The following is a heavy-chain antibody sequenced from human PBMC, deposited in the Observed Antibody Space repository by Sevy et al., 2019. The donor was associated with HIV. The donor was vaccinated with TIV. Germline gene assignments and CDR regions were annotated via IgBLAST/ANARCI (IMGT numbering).Heavy chain of an antibody. CDR1: GFTFSTYG. CDR2: IWFDGSNT. J-gene: IGHJ4*02. V-gene: IGHV3-33*01. CDR3: ARDMEFYDYGDYGPAFMPDY. D-gene: IGHD4-17*01. Sequence: GGSLRLSCAASGFTFSTYGMHWVRQAPGKGLEWVAVIWFDGSNTYYADSVKGRFTISRDIAKNTLHLQMNSLRAEDTAVYYCARDMEFYDYGDYGPAFMPDYWGQGTLVTVSS.